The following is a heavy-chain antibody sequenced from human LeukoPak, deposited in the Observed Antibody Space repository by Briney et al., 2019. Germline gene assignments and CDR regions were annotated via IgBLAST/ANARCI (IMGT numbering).Heavy chain of an antibody. CDR1: GFTFSSYW. Sequence: GGSLRLSCAASGFTFSSYWMSWVRQAPGKGLEWVANIKPDGSEKHYVDSVKGRLTIARDNAKNSLYLQMNSLRAEDTAVYYCATPHQYYDSSGYYYWGQGTLVTVSS. CDR3: ATPHQYYDSSGYYY. J-gene: IGHJ4*02. V-gene: IGHV3-7*03. CDR2: IKPDGSEK. D-gene: IGHD3-22*01.